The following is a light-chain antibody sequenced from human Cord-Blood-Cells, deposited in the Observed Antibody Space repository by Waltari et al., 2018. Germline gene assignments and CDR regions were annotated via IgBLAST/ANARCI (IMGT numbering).Light chain of an antibody. CDR1: QSVLYSSNNKNY. Sequence: DIVMTQSPDSLAVSLGERATINCKSSQSVLYSSNNKNYLAWYQQKPGQPPKLLIYWASTRESGGPDRFSGSGSVTDFTLTISSLQAEDVAVYYCQQYYSTPLTFGGGTKVEIK. CDR3: QQYYSTPLT. V-gene: IGKV4-1*01. CDR2: WAS. J-gene: IGKJ4*01.